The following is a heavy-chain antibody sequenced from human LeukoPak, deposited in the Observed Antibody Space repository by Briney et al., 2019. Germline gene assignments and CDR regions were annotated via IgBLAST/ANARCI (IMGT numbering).Heavy chain of an antibody. J-gene: IGHJ4*02. Sequence: GGSLRLSCAASGFTFSSYAMSWVRQAPGKGLEWVSAISGSGGSTYYADSVKGRFTISRDNARNSLFLQMNSLRAEDTAVYYCARGDGYYFGFWGQGTPVTVSS. CDR2: ISGSGGST. V-gene: IGHV3-23*01. CDR1: GFTFSSYA. CDR3: ARGDGYYFGF.